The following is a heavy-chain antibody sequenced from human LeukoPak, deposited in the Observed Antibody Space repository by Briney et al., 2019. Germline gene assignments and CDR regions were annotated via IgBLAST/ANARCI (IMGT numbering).Heavy chain of an antibody. D-gene: IGHD5-24*01. CDR2: INPNSGGT. J-gene: IGHJ4*02. CDR3: AVVSRDGYNLLPSFDY. CDR1: GYTFTGYY. V-gene: IGHV1-2*02. Sequence: ASVKVSCKASGYTFTGYYMHWVRQAPGQGLEWMGWINPNSGGTNYAQKFQGRVTMTRDTSISTAYMELSRLRSDDTAVYYCAVVSRDGYNLLPSFDYWGQGTLVTVSS.